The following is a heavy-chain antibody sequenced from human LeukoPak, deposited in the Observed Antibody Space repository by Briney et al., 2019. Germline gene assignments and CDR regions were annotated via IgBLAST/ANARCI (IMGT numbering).Heavy chain of an antibody. CDR1: GFTFSSYG. D-gene: IGHD1-26*01. V-gene: IGHV3-30*18. J-gene: IGHJ4*02. Sequence: HSGGSLRLSCAASGFTFSSYGMHWVRQAPGKGLEWVAVISYDGSNKYYADSVKGRFTISRDNSKNTLYLQMNSLRAEDTAVYYCAKDLGDFSGITGDYWGQGTLVTVSS. CDR2: ISYDGSNK. CDR3: AKDLGDFSGITGDY.